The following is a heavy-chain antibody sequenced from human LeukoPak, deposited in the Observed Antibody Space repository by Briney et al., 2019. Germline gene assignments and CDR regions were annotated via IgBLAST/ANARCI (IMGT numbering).Heavy chain of an antibody. J-gene: IGHJ4*02. V-gene: IGHV3-15*01. CDR2: IRRKSDGGTR. CDR1: GFIFSNAW. D-gene: IGHD1-1*01. Sequence: GGSLRLSCAASGFIFSNAWMSWVRQAPGKGGEWVGRIRRKSDGGTRDYAVWEKGRFIRSREDTRNTLYLQMTNLKTEDTAVYYCTTELIQLFDHWGQGTLVTVSS. CDR3: TTELIQLFDH.